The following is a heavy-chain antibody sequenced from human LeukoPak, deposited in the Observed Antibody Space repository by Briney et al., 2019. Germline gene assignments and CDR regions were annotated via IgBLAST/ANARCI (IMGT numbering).Heavy chain of an antibody. V-gene: IGHV4-39*01. J-gene: IGHJ4*02. CDR2: IYYSGST. Sequence: SETLSLTCTVSGGSISSSSYYWGWIRQPPGTGLEWIGSIYYSGSTYYNPSLKSRVTISVDTSKNQFSLKLSSVTAADTAVYYCARQGYCSGGSCYSYWGQGTLVTVSS. CDR3: ARQGYCSGGSCYSY. CDR1: GGSISSSSYY. D-gene: IGHD2-15*01.